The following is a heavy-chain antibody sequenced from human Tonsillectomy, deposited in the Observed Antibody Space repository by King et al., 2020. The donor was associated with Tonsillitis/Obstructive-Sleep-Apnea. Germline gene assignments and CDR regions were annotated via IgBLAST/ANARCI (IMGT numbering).Heavy chain of an antibody. CDR1: GYTFTDYY. J-gene: IGHJ6*02. CDR2: INPHSGGT. CDR3: ARETCGGDCYSGYYYYGMDV. D-gene: IGHD2-21*02. Sequence: VQLVESGAEVKKPGASVKVSCKASGYTFTDYYMHWVRQAPGQGLEWMGWINPHSGGTNSAQKFQGRVTMTRDTSISTAYMELSRLRSDDTAVYYCARETCGGDCYSGYYYYGMDVWGQGTTVTVSS. V-gene: IGHV1-2*02.